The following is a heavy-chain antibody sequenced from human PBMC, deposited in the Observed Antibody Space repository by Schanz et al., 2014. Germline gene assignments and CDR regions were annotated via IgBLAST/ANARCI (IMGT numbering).Heavy chain of an antibody. V-gene: IGHV3-53*01. D-gene: IGHD5-12*01. CDR3: ARDGGRDGYNLAFDV. CDR1: GFTVNTNY. CDR2: MYINSGST. J-gene: IGHJ3*01. Sequence: EVQLVESGGGLIQPGGSLRLSCAVSGFTVNTNYMSWVRQAPGKGLEWISSMYINSGSTQYADSVKGRFIISRDNSKNTLDLQMNSLRAEDTAVYFCARDGGRDGYNLAFDVWGQGTLVTVSS.